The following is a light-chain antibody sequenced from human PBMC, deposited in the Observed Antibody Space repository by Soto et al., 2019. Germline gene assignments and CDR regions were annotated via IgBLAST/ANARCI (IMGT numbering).Light chain of an antibody. CDR3: QAWDSSTAWV. J-gene: IGLJ2*01. V-gene: IGLV3-1*01. Sequence: ELTQPPSVSVSPGQTASITCSGDKLGDKYACWYQQKPGQSPVLVIYQDSKRPSGIPERFSGSNSGNTATLTINGTQAMDEADYYCQAWDSSTAWVFGGGTKVTVL. CDR1: KLGDKY. CDR2: QDS.